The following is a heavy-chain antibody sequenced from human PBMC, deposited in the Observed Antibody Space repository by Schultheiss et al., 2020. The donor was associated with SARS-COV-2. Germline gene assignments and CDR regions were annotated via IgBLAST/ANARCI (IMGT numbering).Heavy chain of an antibody. D-gene: IGHD3-10*01. CDR3: AKGETTYYYGSGFDP. CDR2: INPNSGGT. J-gene: IGHJ5*02. Sequence: ASVKVSCKASGYTFTGYYMHWVRQAPGQGLEWMGWINPNSGGTNYAQKFQGRVTMTRDTSISTAYMELSRLRSDDTAVYYCAKGETTYYYGSGFDPWGQGTLVTVSS. CDR1: GYTFTGYY. V-gene: IGHV1-2*02.